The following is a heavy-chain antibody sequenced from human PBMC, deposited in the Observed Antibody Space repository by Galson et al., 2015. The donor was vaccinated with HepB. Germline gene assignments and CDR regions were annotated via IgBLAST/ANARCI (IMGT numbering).Heavy chain of an antibody. CDR2: ITGSGDKT. V-gene: IGHV3-23*01. D-gene: IGHD6-6*01. CDR3: AKGAYYSSYALYGMDV. Sequence: SLRLSCAASGFSFTSYAMTWVRQAPGKGLEWVSGITGSGDKTYYADSVKGRFTISRDSSKNTVSLQLNTLRAEDTAVYYCAKGAYYSSYALYGMDVWGQGTPVTVSS. CDR1: GFSFTSYA. J-gene: IGHJ6*02.